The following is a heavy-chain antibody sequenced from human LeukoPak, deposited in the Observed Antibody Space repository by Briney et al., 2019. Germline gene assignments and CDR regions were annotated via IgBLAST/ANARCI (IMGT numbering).Heavy chain of an antibody. CDR2: IYTSGST. CDR3: ARVTWELGAFDI. V-gene: IGHV4-4*07. D-gene: IGHD1-26*01. CDR1: GGSISSYY. J-gene: IGHJ3*02. Sequence: SETLSLTCTVSGGSISSYYWSWIRQPAGKGLEWIGRIYTSGSTNYNPSLKSRVTMSVDTSKNQFSLKLSSVTAADTAVYYYARVTWELGAFDIWGQGTMVTVSS.